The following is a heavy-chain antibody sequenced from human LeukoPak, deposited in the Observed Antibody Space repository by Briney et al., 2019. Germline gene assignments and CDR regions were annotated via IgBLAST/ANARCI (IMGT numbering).Heavy chain of an antibody. Sequence: PGGSVRLSCGASGFTFRSYAMSWVRQTPGKGLEWVSAISASGGSTYYADSVKGRFTISRDNSKNTLYLQMNSLRVEDTAVYYCAKGDVQDYWGQGTLVTVSS. V-gene: IGHV3-23*01. J-gene: IGHJ4*02. CDR2: ISASGGST. CDR3: AKGDVQDY. D-gene: IGHD1-1*01. CDR1: GFTFRSYA.